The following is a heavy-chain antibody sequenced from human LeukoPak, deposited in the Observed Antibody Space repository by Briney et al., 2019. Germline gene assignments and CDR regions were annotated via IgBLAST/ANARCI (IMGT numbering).Heavy chain of an antibody. CDR3: TTEGGSRPLGY. Sequence: GGSLRLSCTTSGFTFGDYAFSWVRQAPGKGLEWLGFIRNKAYGETAQYAASVRGRFTLSRDDSKNTLYLQMNSLKTKDTAVYYCTTEGGSRPLGYWGQGTLVTVSS. CDR1: GFTFGDYA. CDR2: IRNKAYGETA. V-gene: IGHV3-49*04. D-gene: IGHD1-26*01. J-gene: IGHJ4*02.